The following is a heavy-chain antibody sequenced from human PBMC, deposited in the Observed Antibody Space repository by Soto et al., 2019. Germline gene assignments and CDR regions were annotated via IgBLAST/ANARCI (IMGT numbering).Heavy chain of an antibody. CDR2: IKQDGSEK. Sequence: GGSLRLSCAASGFTFSSYWMSWVRQAPGKGLEWVANIKQDGSEKYYVDPVKGRFTISRDNAKNSLYLQMNSLRAEDTAVYYCARDEVLRYFDWLLYHYYMDVWGKGTTVTVSS. CDR1: GFTFSSYW. V-gene: IGHV3-7*01. CDR3: ARDEVLRYFDWLLYHYYMDV. J-gene: IGHJ6*03. D-gene: IGHD3-9*01.